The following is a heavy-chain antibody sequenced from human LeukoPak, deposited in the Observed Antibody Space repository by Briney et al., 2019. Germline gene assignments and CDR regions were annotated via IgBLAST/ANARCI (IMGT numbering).Heavy chain of an antibody. D-gene: IGHD3-10*01. J-gene: IGHJ5*02. CDR2: IYSGGST. CDR1: GFTFSNSE. CDR3: ARGGLWFGEYKGTFDP. V-gene: IGHV3-53*01. Sequence: GGSLRLSCAASGFTFSNSEMHWVRQAPGKGLEWVSVIYSGGSTYYADSVKGRFTISRDNSKNTLYLQMNSLRAEDTAVYYCARGGLWFGEYKGTFDPWGQGTLVTVSS.